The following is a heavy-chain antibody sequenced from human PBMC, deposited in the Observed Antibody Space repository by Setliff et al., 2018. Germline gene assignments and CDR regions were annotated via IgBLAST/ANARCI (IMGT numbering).Heavy chain of an antibody. V-gene: IGHV3-33*08. CDR2: IWHDGGNK. Sequence: PGGSLRLSCAASGFTFSNYRMHWVRQAPGKGLEWVAVIWHDGGNKNHADSVKGRFTISRDNSKNTLYLQMNSLRYDDTAVYFCARAPRLEWILPTFDYWGQGTPVTVSS. CDR1: GFTFSNYR. D-gene: IGHD3-3*01. J-gene: IGHJ4*02. CDR3: ARAPRLEWILPTFDY.